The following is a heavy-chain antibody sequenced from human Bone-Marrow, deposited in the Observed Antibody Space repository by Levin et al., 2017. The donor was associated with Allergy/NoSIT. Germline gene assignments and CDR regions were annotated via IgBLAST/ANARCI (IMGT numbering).Heavy chain of an antibody. CDR1: GFTFDDYA. J-gene: IGHJ4*02. D-gene: IGHD3-22*01. Sequence: GGSLRLSCAASGFTFDDYAMHWVRQAPGKGLEWVSGISWNSGSIGYADSVKGRFTISRDNAKNSLYLQMNSLRAEDTALYYCAKDTKYDSSGYYRGYFDYWGQGTLVTVSS. V-gene: IGHV3-9*01. CDR3: AKDTKYDSSGYYRGYFDY. CDR2: ISWNSGSI.